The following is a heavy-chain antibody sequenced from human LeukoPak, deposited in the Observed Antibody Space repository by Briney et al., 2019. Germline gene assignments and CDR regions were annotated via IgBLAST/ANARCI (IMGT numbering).Heavy chain of an antibody. Sequence: GGSLRLSCAASGFTFDDYAMHWVRQAPGKGLEWVSLFTGDGGNTYYADSVKGRFTISRDNSKNSLYLQMKSLRTEDTALYYCSKDDDGSGIFDYWGQGTLVTVSS. CDR1: GFTFDDYA. J-gene: IGHJ4*02. CDR3: SKDDDGSGIFDY. V-gene: IGHV3-43*02. D-gene: IGHD3-10*01. CDR2: FTGDGGNT.